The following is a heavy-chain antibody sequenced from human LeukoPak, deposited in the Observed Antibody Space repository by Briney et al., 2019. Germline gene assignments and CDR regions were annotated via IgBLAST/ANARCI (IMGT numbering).Heavy chain of an antibody. CDR1: GYTFTGYY. J-gene: IGHJ3*02. Sequence: ASVKVFCKASGYTFTGYYMQWVRQAPGQGLEWMGWINPNSGGTNYAQKFQGRVTMTRDTSISTACMELSRLRSDDTAVHYCARDPENYYDSSGPLTGAFDIWGQGTMVTVSS. D-gene: IGHD3-22*01. CDR3: ARDPENYYDSSGPLTGAFDI. CDR2: INPNSGGT. V-gene: IGHV1-2*02.